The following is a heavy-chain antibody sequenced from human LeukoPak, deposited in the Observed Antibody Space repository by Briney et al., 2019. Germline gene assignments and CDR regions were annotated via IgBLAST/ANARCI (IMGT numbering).Heavy chain of an antibody. CDR2: ISSSSSYI. V-gene: IGHV3-21*01. D-gene: IGHD3-22*01. CDR3: TTDLPHHYDSTGHRYYFDY. J-gene: IGHJ4*02. Sequence: GGSLRLSCVGSGFTFSTFTMNWVRQAPGKGLEWVSCISSSSSYIYYADSVKGRFTISRDNAKNSLYLQMNSLRAEDTAVYYCTTDLPHHYDSTGHRYYFDYWGQGTLVTVSS. CDR1: GFTFSTFT.